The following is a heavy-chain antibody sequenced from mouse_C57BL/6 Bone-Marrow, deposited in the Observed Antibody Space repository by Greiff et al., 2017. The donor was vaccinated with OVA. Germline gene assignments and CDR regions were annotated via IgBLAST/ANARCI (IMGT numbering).Heavy chain of an antibody. CDR1: GFTFSSYA. D-gene: IGHD2-10*02. CDR3: TRDRGYGNSMYYFDY. V-gene: IGHV5-9-1*02. J-gene: IGHJ2*01. CDR2: ISSGGDYI. Sequence: VQLKESGEGLVKPGGSLKLSCAASGFTFSSYAMSWVRQTPEKRLEWVAYISSGGDYIYYADTVKGRFTISRDNARNTLYLQMSSLKSEDTAMYYCTRDRGYGNSMYYFDYWGQGTTLTVSS.